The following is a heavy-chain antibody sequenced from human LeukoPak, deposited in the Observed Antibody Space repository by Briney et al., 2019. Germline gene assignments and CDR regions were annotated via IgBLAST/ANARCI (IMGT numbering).Heavy chain of an antibody. CDR2: IYYNGGT. Sequence: SETLSLTCTVSGDSISSGTYYWGWIRQPPGKGLEWIGNIYYNGGTYYSPSLKSRVTISVDPSKNQFSLKLSSVTAADTAVYYCASQIPGNAFDIWGQGTMVTVSS. J-gene: IGHJ3*02. V-gene: IGHV4-39*07. D-gene: IGHD2-2*02. CDR1: GDSISSGTYY. CDR3: ASQIPGNAFDI.